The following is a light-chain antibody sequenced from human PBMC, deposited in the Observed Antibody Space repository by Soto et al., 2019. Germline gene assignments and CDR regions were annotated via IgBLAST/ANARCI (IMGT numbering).Light chain of an antibody. CDR3: QQFGSTPKT. CDR2: SAS. Sequence: EIVSTQSPDTLSLFPGERATLSCRASQSVSSSYLAWFQQKPGQAPRLLIYSASSRATGIPDRFSGSGSGTDFTLTISRLEPEDFAVYYCQQFGSTPKTFGQGTKVEIK. J-gene: IGKJ1*01. V-gene: IGKV3-20*01. CDR1: QSVSSSY.